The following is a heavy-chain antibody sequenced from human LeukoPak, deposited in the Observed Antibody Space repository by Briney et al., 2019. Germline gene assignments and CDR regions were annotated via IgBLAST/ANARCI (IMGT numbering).Heavy chain of an antibody. CDR2: INWNGGST. Sequence: GGSLRLSCAASGFTFDDYGMSWVRQAPGKGLEWVSGINWNGGSTGYAASVKGRFTISRDNAKNSLYLQMNSLGTEDTAFYYCAKMGYFGSGSYYPGEFYFDYWGQGTLVTVSS. CDR3: AKMGYFGSGSYYPGEFYFDY. D-gene: IGHD3-10*01. J-gene: IGHJ4*02. CDR1: GFTFDDYG. V-gene: IGHV3-20*04.